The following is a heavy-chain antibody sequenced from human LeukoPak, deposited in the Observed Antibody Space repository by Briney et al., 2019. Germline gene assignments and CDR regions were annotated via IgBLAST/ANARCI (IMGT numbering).Heavy chain of an antibody. CDR3: ARGTIAAAGYYYFDY. Sequence: GGSLRLSCAASGFTFSSYWMSWVRQAPGKGLEWVANIKQDGSEKYYVDSVKGRFTISRDNAKSSLYLQMNSLRAEDTAVYYCARGTIAAAGYYYFDYWGQGTQVTVSS. V-gene: IGHV3-7*04. CDR2: IKQDGSEK. J-gene: IGHJ4*02. CDR1: GFTFSSYW. D-gene: IGHD6-13*01.